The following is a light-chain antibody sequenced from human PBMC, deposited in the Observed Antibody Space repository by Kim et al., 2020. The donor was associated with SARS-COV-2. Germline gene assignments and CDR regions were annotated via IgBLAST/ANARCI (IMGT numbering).Light chain of an antibody. Sequence: QSVLTQPPSASGTPGQRVSISCSGSHSNIGSSYVYWYQQFPGMAPKLLIYRSNQRPSGVPDRFSGSKTGTSASLAISGLRSEDEADYYCAAWDGSLSALVFGGRTQLTVL. CDR1: HSNIGSSY. CDR3: AAWDGSLSALV. J-gene: IGLJ3*02. CDR2: RSN. V-gene: IGLV1-47*01.